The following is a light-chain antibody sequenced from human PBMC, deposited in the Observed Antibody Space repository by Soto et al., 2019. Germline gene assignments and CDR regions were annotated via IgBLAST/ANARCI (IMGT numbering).Light chain of an antibody. CDR1: RSNIGGNS. V-gene: IGLV1-44*01. CDR2: NNN. Sequence: QPVLTQPPSASGTPGQRVTISCSGSRSNIGGNSVNWYQQLPGTAPKLLIYNNNQRPSGVPDRFSGSKSGTSASLAISGLQSEDEADYYCAAWDDSLNGFYVFGTGTKLTVL. J-gene: IGLJ1*01. CDR3: AAWDDSLNGFYV.